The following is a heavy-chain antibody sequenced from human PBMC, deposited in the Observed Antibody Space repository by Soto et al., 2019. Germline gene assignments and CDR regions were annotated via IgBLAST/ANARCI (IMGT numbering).Heavy chain of an antibody. CDR2: ISSSGSTI. CDR3: ARDVTRTFDP. J-gene: IGHJ5*02. D-gene: IGHD3-10*01. CDR1: GFIFSDYY. V-gene: IGHV3-11*01. Sequence: GWCLRLSCASSGFIFSDYYMSLIRQAPGKGLEWVSYISSSGSTIYYADSVKGRFTISRDNAKNSLYLQMNSLRAEDTAVYYCARDVTRTFDPWGQGTLVTVSS.